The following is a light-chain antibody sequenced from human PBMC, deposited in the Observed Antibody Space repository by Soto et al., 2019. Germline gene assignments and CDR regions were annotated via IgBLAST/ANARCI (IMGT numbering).Light chain of an antibody. V-gene: IGLV1-44*01. J-gene: IGLJ1*01. CDR2: SKN. CDR1: SSNIGAGYD. CDR3: AAWDDSLNGYV. Sequence: QSVLTQPPSVSGAPGQRVTISCTGSSSNIGAGYDVHWYQQLPGTAPKLLIHSKNQRPSGVPDRFSGSKSGTSASLAISGLQSEDEADYYCAAWDDSLNGYVFGTGTKLTVL.